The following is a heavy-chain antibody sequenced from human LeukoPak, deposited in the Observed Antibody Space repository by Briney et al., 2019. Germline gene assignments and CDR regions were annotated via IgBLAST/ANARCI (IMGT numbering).Heavy chain of an antibody. CDR2: MYYSGST. CDR3: ARGGYSSGWYGTNWFDP. J-gene: IGHJ5*02. Sequence: KSSETLSLTCAVSGGSISSSSYYWGWVRQPRGKGLEWIGSMYYSGSTYYTPSLKSRVTISVDTSKNQFSLKLSSVTAADTAVYYCARGGYSSGWYGTNWFDPWGQGTLVTVSS. V-gene: IGHV4-39*01. CDR1: GGSISSSSYY. D-gene: IGHD6-19*01.